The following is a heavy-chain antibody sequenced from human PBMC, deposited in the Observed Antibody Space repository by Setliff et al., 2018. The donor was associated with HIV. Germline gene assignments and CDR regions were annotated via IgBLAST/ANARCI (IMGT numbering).Heavy chain of an antibody. J-gene: IGHJ5*02. D-gene: IGHD3-3*01. CDR3: AAATYYDFWSGYEHWFDP. V-gene: IGHV1-58*02. CDR1: GFTFTSSA. CDR2: IVVGSGNT. Sequence: PGASVKVSCKASGFTFTSSAMQWVRQARGQRPEWIGWIVVGSGNTNYAQKFQERVTITRDMSTSTAYMELSSLRSEDTAVYYCAAATYYDFWSGYEHWFDPWGQGTLVTVSS.